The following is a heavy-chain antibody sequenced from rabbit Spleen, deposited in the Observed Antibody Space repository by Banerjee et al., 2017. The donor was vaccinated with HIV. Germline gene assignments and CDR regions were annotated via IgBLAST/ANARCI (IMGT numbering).Heavy chain of an antibody. CDR1: GFSFSNSDY. Sequence: QSLEESGGDLVKPGASLTLTCTASGFSFSNSDYMSWVRQAPGKGLEWIGDIYPVFGITNYANWMKGRFTISSDNAQNTVDLQMNSLTAADTATYFCTRNANGGWDLWGPGTLVTVS. J-gene: IGHJ4*01. V-gene: IGHV1S40*01. CDR2: IYPVFGIT. D-gene: IGHD4-1*01. CDR3: TRNANGGWDL.